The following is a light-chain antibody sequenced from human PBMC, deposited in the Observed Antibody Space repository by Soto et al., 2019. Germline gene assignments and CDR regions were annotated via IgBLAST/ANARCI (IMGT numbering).Light chain of an antibody. V-gene: IGLV2-14*01. CDR2: DVS. CDR1: SSDVGGYNY. Sequence: QSALTQPASVSGSPGQSITISCTETSSDVGGYNYVSWYQQHPGKAPKLMIYDVSNRPSGVSNRFSGSKSGNTASLTISGLQAQDEADYYCSSSTSSSTLVVFGGGTKLTVL. J-gene: IGLJ2*01. CDR3: SSSTSSSTLVV.